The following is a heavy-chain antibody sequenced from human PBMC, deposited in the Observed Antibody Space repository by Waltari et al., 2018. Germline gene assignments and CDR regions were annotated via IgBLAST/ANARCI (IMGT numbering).Heavy chain of an antibody. J-gene: IGHJ4*02. CDR1: GFPFSSYA. V-gene: IGHV3-23*01. Sequence: EVQLLESGGGLVQPGGSLRLSCAASGFPFSSYAMRWVRQAPGKGLEWVSAISGSGGSTYYADSVKGRFTISRDNSKNTLYLQMNSLRAEDTAVYYCAKDIAAAGTFDYWGQGTLVTVSS. CDR2: ISGSGGST. D-gene: IGHD6-13*01. CDR3: AKDIAAAGTFDY.